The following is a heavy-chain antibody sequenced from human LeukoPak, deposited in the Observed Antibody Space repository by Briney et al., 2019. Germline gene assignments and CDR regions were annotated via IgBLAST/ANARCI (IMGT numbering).Heavy chain of an antibody. J-gene: IGHJ4*02. V-gene: IGHV3-7*01. CDR3: ASEGSGSYCNPFDY. CDR1: GFTFSSYW. D-gene: IGHD3-10*01. Sequence: GGSLRLSCTASGFTFSSYWMSWVRQAPGKGLEWVATIKQEGGDKYYVDSVKGRFTISRDNAKNSLYLEMNNLRAEDTAVYYCASEGSGSYCNPFDYWGQGTPVTVSS. CDR2: IKQEGGDK.